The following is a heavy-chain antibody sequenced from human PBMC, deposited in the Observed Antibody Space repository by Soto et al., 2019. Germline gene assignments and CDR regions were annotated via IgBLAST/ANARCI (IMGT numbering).Heavy chain of an antibody. D-gene: IGHD2-2*02. CDR2: ISGSGGST. V-gene: IGHV3-23*01. J-gene: IGHJ5*02. CDR1: GFTFSSYA. Sequence: GGSLRLSCAASGFTFSSYAMSWVRQAPGKGLEWVSAISGSGGSTYYADSVKGRFTISRDNSKNTLYLQMNSLRAEDTAVYYCANGAVVVPAAINWFDPWGQGTLVTVSS. CDR3: ANGAVVVPAAINWFDP.